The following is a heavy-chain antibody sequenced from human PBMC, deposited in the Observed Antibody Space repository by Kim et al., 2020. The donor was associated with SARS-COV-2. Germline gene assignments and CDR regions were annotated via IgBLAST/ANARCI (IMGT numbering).Heavy chain of an antibody. Sequence: GGSLRLSCAASGFTFDDYAMHWVRQAPGKGLEWVSGISWNSGSIAYADSVKGRFTISRDNAKNSLYLQMNSLRVDDTALYYCTKDIGESAFWSGFSRYGMDVWGQGTTVTVSS. CDR3: TKDIGESAFWSGFSRYGMDV. CDR1: GFTFDDYA. V-gene: IGHV3-9*01. D-gene: IGHD3-3*01. CDR2: ISWNSGSI. J-gene: IGHJ6*02.